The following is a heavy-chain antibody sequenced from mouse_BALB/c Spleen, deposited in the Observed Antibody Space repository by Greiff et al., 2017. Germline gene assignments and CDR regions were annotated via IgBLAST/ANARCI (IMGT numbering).Heavy chain of an antibody. Sequence: VQLQQSGAELVRPGVSVKISCKGSGYTFTDYAMHWVKQSHAKSLEWIGVISTYYGDASYNQKFKGKATMTVDKSSSTAYMELARLTSEDSAIYYCATFTTATSTMDYWGQGTSVTVSS. D-gene: IGHD1-2*01. CDR2: ISTYYGDA. V-gene: IGHV1S137*01. CDR1: GYTFTDYA. J-gene: IGHJ4*01. CDR3: ATFTTATSTMDY.